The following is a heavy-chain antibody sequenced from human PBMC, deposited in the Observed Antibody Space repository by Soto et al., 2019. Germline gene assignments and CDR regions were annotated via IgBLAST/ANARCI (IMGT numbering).Heavy chain of an antibody. CDR2: IYHSGST. J-gene: IGHJ5*02. V-gene: IGHV4-39*07. CDR3: ARDVNYYDSSGYYLGGWFDP. Sequence: SETLSLTCTVSGGSLGSGSYYWSWVRQPPGKGLEWIGEIYHSGSTNYNPSLKSRVTISVDKSKNQFSLKLSSVTAADTAVYYCARDVNYYDSSGYYLGGWFDPWGQGTLVTVSS. D-gene: IGHD3-22*01. CDR1: GGSLGSGSYY.